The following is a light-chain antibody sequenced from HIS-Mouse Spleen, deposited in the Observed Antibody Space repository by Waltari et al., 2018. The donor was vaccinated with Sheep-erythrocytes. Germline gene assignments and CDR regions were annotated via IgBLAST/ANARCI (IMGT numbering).Light chain of an antibody. CDR1: SSNIGAGYD. CDR2: GNS. Sequence: ELTQPPSVSGAPGQRVTISCTGSSSNIGAGYDVHWYQQLPGTAPKLLIYGNSNRPSGVPDRFSGSKSGTSASLAITGLQAEDEADYYCQSYDSSLSGVVFGGGTKLTVL. V-gene: IGLV1-40*01. J-gene: IGLJ2*01. CDR3: QSYDSSLSGVV.